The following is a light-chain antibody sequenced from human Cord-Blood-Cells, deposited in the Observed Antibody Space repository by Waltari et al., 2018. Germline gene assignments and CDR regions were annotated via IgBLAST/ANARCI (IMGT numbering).Light chain of an antibody. Sequence: SYELTHPPSVSVSPGQTARIPCPGDALPTQYAYWYQQKPGQAPGLLIYKESERPSGIPERFSGSSSGTTVTLTISGVQAEDEADYYCQSADSSGTYWVFGGGTKLTVL. CDR3: QSADSSGTYWV. CDR1: ALPTQY. J-gene: IGLJ3*02. CDR2: KES. V-gene: IGLV3-25*03.